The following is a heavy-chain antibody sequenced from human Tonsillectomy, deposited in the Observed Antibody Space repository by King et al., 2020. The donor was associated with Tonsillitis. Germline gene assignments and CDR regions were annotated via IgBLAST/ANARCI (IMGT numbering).Heavy chain of an antibody. V-gene: IGHV4-59*01. J-gene: IGHJ4*02. D-gene: IGHD4-17*01. CDR2: IYYSGST. CDR1: GGSISSYY. CDR3: ARVNGDPYEGHFDY. Sequence: VQLQESGPGLVKPSETLSLTCTVSGGSISSYYWSWIRQPPGKGLEWIGYIYYSGSTNYNPSLKSRVTISVDTSKNQFSLKLSSVTAADTAGYYWARVNGDPYEGHFDYWGQGTLVTVSS.